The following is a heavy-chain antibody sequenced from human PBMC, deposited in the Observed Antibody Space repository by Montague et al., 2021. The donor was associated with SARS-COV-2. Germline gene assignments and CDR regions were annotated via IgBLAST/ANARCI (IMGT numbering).Heavy chain of an antibody. D-gene: IGHD5-12*01. V-gene: IGHV4-39*07. Sequence: SETLSLTCSVSDASISTSNYWGWLRQTPGKGLEWIASIHFTGTTXXEPXXXSRVTISVDTFKNQFSLKLTSPTAADTALYFCARDRNDGYDRFFDYWGQGTLVTVSS. CDR2: IHFTGTT. CDR1: DASISTSNY. CDR3: ARDRNDGYDRFFDY. J-gene: IGHJ4*02.